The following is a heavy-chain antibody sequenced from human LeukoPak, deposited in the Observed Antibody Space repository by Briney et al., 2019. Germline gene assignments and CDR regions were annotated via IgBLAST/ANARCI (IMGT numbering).Heavy chain of an antibody. D-gene: IGHD6-13*01. CDR2: INPNSGGT. V-gene: IGHV1-2*02. Sequence: ASAKVSCKASGYTFTGYYMHWVRQAPGQGLEWMGWINPNSGGTNYAQKFQGRVTMTRDTSISTAYMELSRLRSDDTAVYYCARVPQRLVGYYFAYWGQGTLVTVSS. CDR3: ARVPQRLVGYYFAY. CDR1: GYTFTGYY. J-gene: IGHJ4*02.